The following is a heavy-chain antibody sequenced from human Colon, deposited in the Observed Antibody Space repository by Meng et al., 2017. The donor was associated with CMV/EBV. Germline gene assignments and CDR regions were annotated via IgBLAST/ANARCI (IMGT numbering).Heavy chain of an antibody. J-gene: IGHJ1*01. CDR1: GYTFTNYG. D-gene: IGHD1-26*01. V-gene: IGHV1-18*01. CDR2: ISAYTGDT. CDR3: VRESQSGSYIYLQH. Sequence: VQLVQSGAEVKKPGASGKVPCKASGYTFTNYGISWVRQAPGQGLEWMGWISAYTGDTYYAQKFQGRVTMTTDTSTSTAYMELRSLRSDDTAVYYCVRESQSGSYIYLQHWGQGTLVTVSS.